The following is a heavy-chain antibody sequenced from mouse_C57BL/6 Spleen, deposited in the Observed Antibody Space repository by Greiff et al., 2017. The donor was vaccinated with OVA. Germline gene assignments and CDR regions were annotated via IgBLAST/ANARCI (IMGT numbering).Heavy chain of an antibody. CDR2: ISYDGSN. J-gene: IGHJ4*01. V-gene: IGHV3-6*01. D-gene: IGHD2-9*01. CDR3: AREDGTYYGYGDYAMDY. Sequence: ESGPGLVKPSQSLSLTCSVTGYSITSGYYWNWIRQFPGNKLEWMGYISYDGSNNYNPSLKNRISITRDTSKNKFFLKLNSVTTEDTATYYCAREDGTYYGYGDYAMDYWGQGTSVTVSS. CDR1: GYSITSGYY.